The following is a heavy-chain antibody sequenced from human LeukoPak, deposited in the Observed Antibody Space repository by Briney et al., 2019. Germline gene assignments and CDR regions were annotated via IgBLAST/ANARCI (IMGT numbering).Heavy chain of an antibody. D-gene: IGHD6-19*01. Sequence: SVKVSCKASGVSFDSYTFNWVRQAPGQGLQWMGRIIPILNTPDYAQNFQGRVAITADKSTSTAYMELSSLRSEDTAIYYCARAYYGGLAVSGPFDYWGQGTLVTVSS. CDR3: ARAYYGGLAVSGPFDY. J-gene: IGHJ4*02. V-gene: IGHV1-69*08. CDR1: GVSFDSYT. CDR2: IIPILNTP.